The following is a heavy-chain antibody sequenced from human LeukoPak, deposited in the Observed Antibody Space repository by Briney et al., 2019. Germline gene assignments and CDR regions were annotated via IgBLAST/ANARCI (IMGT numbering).Heavy chain of an antibody. CDR2: IWYDGTNK. CDR3: ARGYDSSGYEYYFDY. J-gene: IGHJ4*02. V-gene: IGHV3-33*08. D-gene: IGHD3-22*01. Sequence: GGSLRLSCAASGFTFSSYSMNWVRQAPGKGLEWVAVIWYDGTNKYYADSVKGRFTNSRDNSKNTLYLQMNSLRAEDTAVYYCARGYDSSGYEYYFDYWGQGTLVTVSS. CDR1: GFTFSSYS.